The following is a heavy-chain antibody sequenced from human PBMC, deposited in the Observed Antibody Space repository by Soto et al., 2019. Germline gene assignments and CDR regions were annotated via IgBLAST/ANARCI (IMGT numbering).Heavy chain of an antibody. V-gene: IGHV3-74*01. CDR1: GFIFTDHW. CDR3: ARGDCSSPSCFFGGTH. CDR2: INSGGTRV. J-gene: IGHJ4*02. D-gene: IGHD2-2*01. Sequence: EVHLAESGGGLVQPGGSLRLSCVASGFIFTDHWMHWVRQAPGKALVWVARINSGGTRVNYADFVKGRFTISRDNAQDTLYLQMTSLGVDDTAVYYCARGDCSSPSCFFGGTHWGQGTLVTVSS.